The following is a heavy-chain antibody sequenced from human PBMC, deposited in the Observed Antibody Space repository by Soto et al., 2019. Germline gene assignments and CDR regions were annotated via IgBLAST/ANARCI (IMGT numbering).Heavy chain of an antibody. D-gene: IGHD3-22*01. CDR3: VRDRRIYYSDPHDEFVASDYEV. Sequence: QVQLIQSEAEVKKPGSSVRVSCTASGGIFGSHGFSWVRQAPGQRLECVGGFIPIFRTLTYTEKFQARVRIAADESTNTVYLDLSSLTSEDTAVYYCVRDRRIYYSDPHDEFVASDYEVWGQGTMVSVS. J-gene: IGHJ3*01. V-gene: IGHV1-69*01. CDR2: FIPIFRTL. CDR1: GGIFGSHG.